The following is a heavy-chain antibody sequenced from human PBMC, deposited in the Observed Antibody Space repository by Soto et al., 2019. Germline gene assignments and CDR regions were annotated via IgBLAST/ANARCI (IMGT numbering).Heavy chain of an antibody. CDR1: GYTFTSYA. D-gene: IGHD2-8*02. V-gene: IGHV1-3*01. CDR2: INAGNGNT. Sequence: ASVKVSCKASGYTFTSYAMHWVRQAPGQRLEWMGWINAGNGNTKYSQKFQGRVTITRDTSASTAYMELSSLRSEDTAVYYCARGVVYAILYYYYMDFWGKGTTVTVSS. J-gene: IGHJ6*03. CDR3: ARGVVYAILYYYYMDF.